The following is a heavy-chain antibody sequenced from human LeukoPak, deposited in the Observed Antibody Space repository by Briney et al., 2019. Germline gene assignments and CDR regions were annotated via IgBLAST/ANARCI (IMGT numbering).Heavy chain of an antibody. CDR3: ARVDTAMGAYYYYYMDV. CDR2: IYYSGST. V-gene: IGHV4-59*01. Sequence: PSETLSLTCTVSGGSISSYYWSWIRQPPGEGLEWIGYIYYSGSTNYNPSLKSRVAISVDTSKNQFSLKLSSVTAADTAVYYCARVDTAMGAYYYYYMDVWGKGTTVTVSS. D-gene: IGHD5-18*01. CDR1: GGSISSYY. J-gene: IGHJ6*03.